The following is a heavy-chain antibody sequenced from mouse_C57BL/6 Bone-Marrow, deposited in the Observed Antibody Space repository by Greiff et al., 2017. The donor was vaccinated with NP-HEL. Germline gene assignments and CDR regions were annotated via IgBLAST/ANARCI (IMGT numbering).Heavy chain of an antibody. CDR1: GFTFSDYG. J-gene: IGHJ3*01. V-gene: IGHV5-17*01. Sequence: EVKLVESGGGLVKPGGSLKLSCAASGFTFSDYGMHWVRQAPEKGLEWVAYISSGSSTIYYADTVKGRFTISRDNAKNTLFLQMTSLRSEDTAMYYCARPNPWWFAYWGQGTLVTVSA. CDR2: ISSGSSTI. CDR3: ARPNPWWFAY.